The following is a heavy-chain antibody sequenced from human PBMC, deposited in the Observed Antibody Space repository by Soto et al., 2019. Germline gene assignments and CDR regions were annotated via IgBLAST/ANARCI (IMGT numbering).Heavy chain of an antibody. CDR2: IYYSGST. Sequence: PSETLSLTCTVSGGSISGYYWSWIRQPPGKGLEWIGYIYYSGSTDYNPSLKSRVTISADTSKNQFSLKLSSVTAADTAVYYCARALWRATYFDYWGQGTLVTVSS. CDR1: GGSISGYY. J-gene: IGHJ4*02. V-gene: IGHV4-59*01. CDR3: ARALWRATYFDY. D-gene: IGHD5-12*01.